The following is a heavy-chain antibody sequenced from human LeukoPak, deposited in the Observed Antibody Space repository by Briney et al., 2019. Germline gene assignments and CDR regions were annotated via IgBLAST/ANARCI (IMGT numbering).Heavy chain of an antibody. CDR2: IIPIFGTA. V-gene: IGHV1-69*13. CDR3: ARVDHSRYSSSWYYFDY. CDR1: GGTFSSYA. D-gene: IGHD6-13*01. Sequence: GASVKVSCKASGGTFSSYAISWVRQAPGQGLEWVGGIIPIFGTANYAQKFQGRVTITADESTSTAYMELSSLRSEDTAVYYCARVDHSRYSSSWYYFDYWGQGTLVTVSS. J-gene: IGHJ4*02.